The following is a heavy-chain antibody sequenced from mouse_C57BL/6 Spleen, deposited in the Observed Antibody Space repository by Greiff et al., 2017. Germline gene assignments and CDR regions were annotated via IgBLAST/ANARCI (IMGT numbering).Heavy chain of an antibody. CDR3: ARQRYDYDGYFDY. CDR2: ISNGGGST. D-gene: IGHD2-4*01. V-gene: IGHV5-12*01. CDR1: GFTFSDYY. Sequence: VQLKESGGGLVQPGGSLKLSCAASGFTFSDYYMYWVRQTPEKRLEWVAYISNGGGSTYYPDTVKGRFTISRDNAKNTLYLQMSRLKSEDTAMYYCARQRYDYDGYFDYWGQGTTLTVSS. J-gene: IGHJ2*01.